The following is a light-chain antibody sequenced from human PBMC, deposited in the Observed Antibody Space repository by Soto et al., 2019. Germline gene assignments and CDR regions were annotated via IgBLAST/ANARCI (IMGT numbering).Light chain of an antibody. CDR3: QQYDNWPWT. J-gene: IGKJ1*01. Sequence: EIVMTQSPATLSVSPGERATLSCRTSQSVSSNLAWYQQNPGQAPRLLFYGASTRATGIPARFSGSGSGTDFTLTIHSLQSEDFAVYYCQQYDNWPWTFGQGTNVEIK. CDR1: QSVSSN. V-gene: IGKV3-15*01. CDR2: GAS.